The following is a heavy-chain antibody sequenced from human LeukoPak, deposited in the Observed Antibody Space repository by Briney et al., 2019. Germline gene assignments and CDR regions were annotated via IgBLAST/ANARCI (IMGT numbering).Heavy chain of an antibody. CDR2: IYPGDSDT. D-gene: IGHD3-10*01. CDR1: GYSFTSYW. V-gene: IGHV5-51*01. CDR3: ARHGAGSGSYYPYYYYYGMDV. Sequence: GESLKISCKGSGYSFTSYWIGWVRQMPGKGLEWMGIIYPGDSDTRYSPSFQGQVTITADKSISTAYLQWSSLKASDTAMYYCARHGAGSGSYYPYYYYYGMDVWGQGTTVTVSS. J-gene: IGHJ6*02.